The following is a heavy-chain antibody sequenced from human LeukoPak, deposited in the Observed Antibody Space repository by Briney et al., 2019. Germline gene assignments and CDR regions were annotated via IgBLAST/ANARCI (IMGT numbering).Heavy chain of an antibody. Sequence: GGSLRLSCAASGFTFSSYATSWVRQAPGKGLEWVSAISGSGGSTYYADSVKGRFTISRDNSKNTLYLQMNSLRAEDTAVYYCAKDLYSANDAFDIWGQGTMVTVSS. CDR1: GFTFSSYA. CDR3: AKDLYSANDAFDI. J-gene: IGHJ3*02. V-gene: IGHV3-23*01. CDR2: ISGSGGST. D-gene: IGHD2-15*01.